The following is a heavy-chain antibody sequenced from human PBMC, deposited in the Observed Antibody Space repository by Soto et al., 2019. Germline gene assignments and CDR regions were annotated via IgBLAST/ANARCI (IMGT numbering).Heavy chain of an antibody. CDR2: IYYSGST. CDR3: ARTPGYYDFCSGYYKGTYFDY. J-gene: IGHJ4*02. Sequence: PSETLSLTCTVSGGSISSYYWSWIRQPPGKGLEWIGYIYYSGSTNYNPSLKSRVTISVDTSKNQFSLKLSSVTAADTAVYYCARTPGYYDFCSGYYKGTYFDYWGQGTLVTVSS. V-gene: IGHV4-59*01. CDR1: GGSISSYY. D-gene: IGHD3-3*01.